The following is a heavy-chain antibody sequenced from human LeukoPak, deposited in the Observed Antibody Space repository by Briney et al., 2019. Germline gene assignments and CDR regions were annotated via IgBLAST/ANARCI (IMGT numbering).Heavy chain of an antibody. V-gene: IGHV3-21*04. CDR3: AKKGSYNWEVYFDY. CDR2: ISSSSSYI. CDR1: RFTFSSYS. D-gene: IGHD1-26*01. Sequence: GGSLRLSCAASRFTFSSYSMNWVRQAPGKGLEWVSSISSSSSYIYYADSVKGRFTISRDNSKNTLYLQMNGLRAEDTAVYYCAKKGSYNWEVYFDYWGQGTLVTVSS. J-gene: IGHJ4*02.